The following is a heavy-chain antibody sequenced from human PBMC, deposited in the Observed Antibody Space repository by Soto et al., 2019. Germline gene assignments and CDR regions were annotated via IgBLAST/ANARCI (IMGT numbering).Heavy chain of an antibody. V-gene: IGHV3-74*01. CDR1: GFTFSSDW. D-gene: IGHD4-4*01. CDR2: LNRDGSST. Sequence: EVQLVESGGGLVQTGGSLRLSCAASGFTFSSDWMHWVRQAPGKGLVWVSHLNRDGSSTSYADSMNGRFTISRDNARNTLFLQMNSLRAEDTAVYYCARGLKWGLFDYWGQGTLVTVSS. J-gene: IGHJ4*02. CDR3: ARGLKWGLFDY.